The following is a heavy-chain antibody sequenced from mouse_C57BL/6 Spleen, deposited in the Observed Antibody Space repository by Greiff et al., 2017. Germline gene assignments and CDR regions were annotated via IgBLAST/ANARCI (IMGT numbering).Heavy chain of an antibody. D-gene: IGHD1-1*01. Sequence: EVQLQQSVAELVRPGASVKLSCTASGFNIKNTYLHWVKQRPEQGLEWIGRIDPANGNTKYAPNFQGKATITADTSSNTAYLQLSSLTSEDTSIYYCALYYYDSSSYYFDYWGQGATLTVSS. CDR1: GFNIKNTY. V-gene: IGHV14-3*01. J-gene: IGHJ2*01. CDR2: IDPANGNT. CDR3: ALYYYDSSSYYFDY.